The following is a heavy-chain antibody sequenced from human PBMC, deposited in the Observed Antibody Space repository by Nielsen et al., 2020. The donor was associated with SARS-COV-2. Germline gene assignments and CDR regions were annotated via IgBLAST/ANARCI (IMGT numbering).Heavy chain of an antibody. CDR2: FDPEDGET. D-gene: IGHD5-12*01. V-gene: IGHV1-24*01. CDR3: ARDQIVATIRGSDYGMDV. J-gene: IGHJ6*02. CDR1: GYTLTELS. Sequence: ASVKVSCKVSGYTLTELSMHWVRQAPGKGLEWMGGFDPEDGETIYAQKFQGRVTMTEDTSTDTAYMELRSLRSDDTAVYYCARDQIVATIRGSDYGMDVWGQGTTVTVSS.